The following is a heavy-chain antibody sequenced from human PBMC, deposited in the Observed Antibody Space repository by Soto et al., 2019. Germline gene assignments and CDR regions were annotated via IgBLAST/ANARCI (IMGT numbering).Heavy chain of an antibody. V-gene: IGHV4-31*03. CDR1: GGSISSGGYY. Sequence: QVQLQESGPGLVKPSQTLSLTCTVSGGSISSGGYYWSWIRQHPGKGLEWIGYIYYSGSTYYNPSLQSRVTISLDTSKNQFSLELTSATAADTAVYYCARDLAYNLGYFDYWGQGTLVTVSS. J-gene: IGHJ4*02. D-gene: IGHD3-16*01. CDR2: IYYSGST. CDR3: ARDLAYNLGYFDY.